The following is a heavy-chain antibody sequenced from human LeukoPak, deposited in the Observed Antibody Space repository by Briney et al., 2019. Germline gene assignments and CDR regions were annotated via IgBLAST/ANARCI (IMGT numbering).Heavy chain of an antibody. Sequence: PGRSLRLSCAASGFTFSSYGMHWVRQAPGRGLEWVAVISYDGNSKYHAESVKGRFTISRDNSKNTLYLQMNSLRAEDTAVYFCARGEFNSGDLDYWGQGTLVTVSS. J-gene: IGHJ4*02. CDR3: ARGEFNSGDLDY. CDR2: ISYDGNSK. CDR1: GFTFSSYG. V-gene: IGHV3-30*19. D-gene: IGHD3-10*01.